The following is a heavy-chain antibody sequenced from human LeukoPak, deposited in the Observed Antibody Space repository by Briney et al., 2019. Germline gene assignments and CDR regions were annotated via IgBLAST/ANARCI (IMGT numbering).Heavy chain of an antibody. CDR3: AKDTYYDILTGTPSYYYYGMDV. CDR1: GFPYSSYG. CDR2: IRYDGSNK. Sequence: GGSLRLSCAASGFPYSSYGMHWVRQAPGKGLEWVAFIRYDGSNKYYADSVKGRFTISRDNSKNTLYLQMNSLRAEDTAVYYCAKDTYYDILTGTPSYYYYGMDVWGQGTTVTVSS. J-gene: IGHJ6*02. V-gene: IGHV3-30*02. D-gene: IGHD3-9*01.